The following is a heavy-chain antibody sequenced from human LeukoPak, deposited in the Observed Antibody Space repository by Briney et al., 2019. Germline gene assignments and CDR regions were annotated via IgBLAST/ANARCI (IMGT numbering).Heavy chain of an antibody. J-gene: IGHJ4*02. Sequence: PGGSLRLSCAASGFTFSSYGMHWVRQVPGKGLEWVAVIWYDGSNKYYADSVKGRFTISRDNSKNTLYLEMNSLRAEDTAVYYCARDLPYCSSTSCPIDYWGQGTLVTVSS. D-gene: IGHD2-2*01. CDR2: IWYDGSNK. CDR1: GFTFSSYG. V-gene: IGHV3-33*08. CDR3: ARDLPYCSSTSCPIDY.